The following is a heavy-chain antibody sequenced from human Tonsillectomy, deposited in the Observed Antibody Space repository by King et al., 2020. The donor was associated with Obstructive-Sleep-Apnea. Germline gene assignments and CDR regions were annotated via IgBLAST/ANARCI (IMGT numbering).Heavy chain of an antibody. CDR2: VYYSGGT. V-gene: IGHV4-59*08. Sequence: QLQESGPGLVEPSGTLSLTCTVSGGSISRYYWSWIRQPPGKGLEWIGYVYYSGGTNYSPSLKSRVTIYGDTSKNQLSLKLRSVTAADTAVYYCARHDEYGGNSDYFDYWGQGTLVTVSS. CDR3: ARHDEYGGNSDYFDY. J-gene: IGHJ4*02. D-gene: IGHD4-23*01. CDR1: GGSISRYY.